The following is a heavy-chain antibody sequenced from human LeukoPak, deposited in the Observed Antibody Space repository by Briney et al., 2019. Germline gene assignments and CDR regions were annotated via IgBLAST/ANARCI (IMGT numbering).Heavy chain of an antibody. J-gene: IGHJ4*02. CDR3: ARDRGSSANDY. V-gene: IGHV3-48*03. D-gene: IGHD6-6*01. CDR2: ISNSGSTK. Sequence: GGSLRLSCAASGFTFSSYEMNWIRQAPGKGLEWISYISNSGSTKYYADSVKGRFTISRDNAKNSLYLQMNSLRAEDTAVYYCARDRGSSANDYWGQGTLVTVSS. CDR1: GFTFSSYE.